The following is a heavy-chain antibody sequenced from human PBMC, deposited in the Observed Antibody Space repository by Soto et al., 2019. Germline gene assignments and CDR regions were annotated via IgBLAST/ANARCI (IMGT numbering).Heavy chain of an antibody. Sequence: SETLSLTCAVSGGSFSGYYWSWIRQPPGKGLEWIGEINHSGSTNSNPSLKSRVSISVDTSKNQFSLRLNSVTAADTAVYFCVRSSIEPRIFMYPFDYWGLGTLVTVSS. CDR3: VRSSIEPRIFMYPFDY. CDR1: GGSFSGYY. D-gene: IGHD6-6*01. J-gene: IGHJ4*02. V-gene: IGHV4-34*01. CDR2: INHSGST.